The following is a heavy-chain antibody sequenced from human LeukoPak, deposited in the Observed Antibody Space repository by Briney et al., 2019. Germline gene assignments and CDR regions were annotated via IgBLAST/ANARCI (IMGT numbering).Heavy chain of an antibody. CDR1: GGSISSSNW. V-gene: IGHV4-4*02. Sequence: PSETLSLTCAVSGGSISSSNWWSWVRQPPGKGLEWIGEIYHSGSTNYNPSLKSRVTISVDKSKNQFSLKLSSVTAADTAVYYCARAIYDSSGSYFDYWGQGTLVTVSS. D-gene: IGHD3-22*01. CDR2: IYHSGST. J-gene: IGHJ4*02. CDR3: ARAIYDSSGSYFDY.